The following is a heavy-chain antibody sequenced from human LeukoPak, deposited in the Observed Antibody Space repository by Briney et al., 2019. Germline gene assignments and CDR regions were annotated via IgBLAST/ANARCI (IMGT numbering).Heavy chain of an antibody. CDR1: GYTFNTYE. CDR3: ARLAVGSSWFQDY. CDR2: INTYNGNT. Sequence: ASVKVSCKASGYTFNTYEIAWVRQAPGQGLEWMGWINTYNGNTNYAQKVQGRVTMTTDTSTSTGYMELRNLRSDDTAVYYCARLAVGSSWFQDYWGQGTLVTVSS. D-gene: IGHD6-13*01. V-gene: IGHV1-18*01. J-gene: IGHJ4*02.